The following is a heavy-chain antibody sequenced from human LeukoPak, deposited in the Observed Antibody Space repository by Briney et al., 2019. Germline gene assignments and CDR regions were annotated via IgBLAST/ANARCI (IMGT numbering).Heavy chain of an antibody. D-gene: IGHD6-13*01. CDR1: GFTFSSYG. Sequence: PGGSLRLSCAASGFTFSSYGMHWVRQAPGKGLEWVAVISYDGSNKYYADSVKGRFTISRDIAKNSLYLQMNSLRAEDTALYYCAKDIYREYSSSWVIDYWGQGTLVTVSS. CDR3: AKDIYREYSSSWVIDY. J-gene: IGHJ4*02. V-gene: IGHV3-30*18. CDR2: ISYDGSNK.